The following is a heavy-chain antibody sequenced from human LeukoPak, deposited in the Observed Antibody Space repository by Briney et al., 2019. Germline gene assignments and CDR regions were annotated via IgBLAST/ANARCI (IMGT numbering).Heavy chain of an antibody. Sequence: GASVKVSCKASGYTFTTYGIGWVRQAPGQGLEWMGWTSVYNGYTNFAQKFQGRVTMTIDTSTSTAYMELRSLRSDDTAVYYCARTTNSPREGHFDFWGQGTLVTVSS. J-gene: IGHJ4*02. D-gene: IGHD4-23*01. CDR1: GYTFTTYG. V-gene: IGHV1-18*01. CDR3: ARTTNSPREGHFDF. CDR2: TSVYNGYT.